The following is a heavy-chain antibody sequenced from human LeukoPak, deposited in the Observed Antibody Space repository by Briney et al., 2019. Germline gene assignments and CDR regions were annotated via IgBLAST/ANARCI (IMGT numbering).Heavy chain of an antibody. V-gene: IGHV3-20*04. D-gene: IGHD1-20*01. CDR1: GFTFDDYG. CDR3: AKDIPGSAANWFDP. CDR2: VNWNGGST. J-gene: IGHJ5*02. Sequence: PGGSLRLSCAASGFTFDDYGMSWVRQAPGKGLEWVSGVNWNGGSTGYADSVKGRFTISRDNAKNSLYLQMNSLRAEDTAVYYCAKDIPGSAANWFDPWGQGTLVTVSS.